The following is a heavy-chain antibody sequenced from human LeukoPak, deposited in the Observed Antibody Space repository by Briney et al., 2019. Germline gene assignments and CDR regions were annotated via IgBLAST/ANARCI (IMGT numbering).Heavy chain of an antibody. Sequence: SETLSLTCTVSGGSISSSSYYWAWIRQPPGKGLEWIGNIYYSGSSYYNPSLKSRVTIAIDTSKNQFSLKLSSVTAADTALYYCARRRYYDGSGYLEWGQGTLLSVSS. CDR1: GGSISSSSYY. D-gene: IGHD3-22*01. V-gene: IGHV4-39*01. J-gene: IGHJ1*01. CDR2: IYYSGSS. CDR3: ARRRYYDGSGYLE.